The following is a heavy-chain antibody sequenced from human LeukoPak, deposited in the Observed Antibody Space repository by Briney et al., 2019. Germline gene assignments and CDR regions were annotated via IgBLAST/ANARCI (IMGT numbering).Heavy chain of an antibody. CDR1: GGSISSSNW. V-gene: IGHV4-4*02. CDR2: IYHSGST. D-gene: IGHD2-2*01. J-gene: IGHJ3*02. CDR3: ASTCRDIVVVPAAIEDAFDI. Sequence: SGTLSLTCAVSGGSISSSNWWSWVRQPPGKGLEWIGEIYHSGSTNYNPSLKSRVTISVDKSKNQFSLKLSSVTAADTAVYYCASTCRDIVVVPAAIEDAFDIWGQGTMVTVSS.